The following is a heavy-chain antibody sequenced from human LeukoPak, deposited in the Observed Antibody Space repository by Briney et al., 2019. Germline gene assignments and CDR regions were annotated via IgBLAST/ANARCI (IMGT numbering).Heavy chain of an antibody. J-gene: IGHJ4*02. D-gene: IGHD6-19*01. CDR3: AREPLLPYGSGQFDY. CDR1: GGSISSSSYY. CDR2: VYHSGTT. V-gene: IGHV4-39*01. Sequence: SETLSLTCPVSGGSISSSSYYWGWIRQPPGKGLEWIGSVYHSGTTYYNPSLKSRVTISIDTSKNQFSLKLSSVTAADTAVYYCAREPLLPYGSGQFDYWGQGALVTVSS.